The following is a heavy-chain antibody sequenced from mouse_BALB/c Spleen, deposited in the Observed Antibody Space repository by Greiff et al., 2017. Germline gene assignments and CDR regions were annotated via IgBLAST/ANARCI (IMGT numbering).Heavy chain of an antibody. J-gene: IGHJ3*01. D-gene: IGHD1-1*01. CDR2: ISSGGST. CDR3: ARVSLLLRGAWFAY. CDR1: GFTFSSYA. Sequence: EVQLVESGGGLVKPGGSLKLSCAASGFTFSSYAMSWVRQTPEKRLEWVASISSGGSTYYPDSVKGRFTISRDNARNILYLQMSSLRSEDTAMYYCARVSLLLRGAWFAYWGQGTLVTVSA. V-gene: IGHV5-6-5*01.